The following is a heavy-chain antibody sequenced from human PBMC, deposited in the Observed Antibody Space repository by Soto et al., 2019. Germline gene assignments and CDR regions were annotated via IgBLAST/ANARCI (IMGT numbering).Heavy chain of an antibody. D-gene: IGHD4-4*01. Sequence: GSVEVSCKASGYTFTGYYIHWVRQAPGQGLEWMGWIDPNSGGTNYAQKFQGWVTMTRDTSIRTAYMELSRLRSDDTAVYYCATSTSYRGAFDRWGQGTMVTV. CDR2: IDPNSGGT. J-gene: IGHJ3*02. V-gene: IGHV1-2*04. CDR1: GYTFTGYY. CDR3: ATSTSYRGAFDR.